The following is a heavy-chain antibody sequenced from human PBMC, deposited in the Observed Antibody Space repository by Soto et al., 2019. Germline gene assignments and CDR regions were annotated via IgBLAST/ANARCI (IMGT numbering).Heavy chain of an antibody. V-gene: IGHV3-33*04. CDR1: GFNLSNFG. D-gene: IGHD3-3*01. Sequence: QVQLVESGGGVVQPGRSLRLSCVASGFNLSNFGMHWVRQAPGKGLEWVALTWNDGTNKYNTDSVQGRFTISRDKSKNTLYLEMSSQRAEDTAIYYCARVGPIVGVVTGRLYYWGQGILVTVSS. J-gene: IGHJ4*02. CDR2: TWNDGTNK. CDR3: ARVGPIVGVVTGRLYY.